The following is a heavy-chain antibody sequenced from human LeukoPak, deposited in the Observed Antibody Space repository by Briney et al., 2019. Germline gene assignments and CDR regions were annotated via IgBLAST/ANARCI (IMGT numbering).Heavy chain of an antibody. V-gene: IGHV4-61*01. D-gene: IGHD2-21*02. J-gene: IGHJ4*02. CDR3: AGGVVTAPYYLDY. CDR1: GGSVSSGTYY. Sequence: PSETLSLTCTVSGGSVSSGTYYWSWIRQPPGKGLEWIGYIYFSGSTKYSPSLKSRVTISVDTFKNQFSLKLTSVTAADTAVYFCAGGVVTAPYYLDYWGQGTLVTVSS. CDR2: IYFSGST.